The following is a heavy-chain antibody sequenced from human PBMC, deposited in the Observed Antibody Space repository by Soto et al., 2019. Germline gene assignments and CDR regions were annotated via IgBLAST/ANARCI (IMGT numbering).Heavy chain of an antibody. Sequence: LCLTCAVSGCSIGSSTWWSCVRQFPGKGLEWIGEIHHNRNTIYNPSLMNRVTISVDKSNNQLSLEVTSVTAGDTAVYYSAGAGYGSGWSFDDSGQGTLVTVSS. J-gene: IGHJ4*02. CDR1: GCSIGSSTW. D-gene: IGHD6-19*01. CDR3: AGAGYGSGWSFDD. CDR2: IHHNRNT. V-gene: IGHV4-4*02.